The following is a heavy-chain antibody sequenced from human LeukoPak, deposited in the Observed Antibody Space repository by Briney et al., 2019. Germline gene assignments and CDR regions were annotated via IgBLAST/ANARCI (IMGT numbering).Heavy chain of an antibody. J-gene: IGHJ4*02. CDR1: GYSFTNYW. V-gene: IGHV5-51*01. CDR2: INPGDSDT. Sequence: GESLKISCQGSGYSFTNYWIGWVRQMPGKGLEWVGIINPGDSDTRYSPSFQGQVTISADKSISTAYLQWSSLKASDTAMYYCARRYSSSLPTDYWGQGTLVTVSS. CDR3: ARRYSSSLPTDY. D-gene: IGHD6-6*01.